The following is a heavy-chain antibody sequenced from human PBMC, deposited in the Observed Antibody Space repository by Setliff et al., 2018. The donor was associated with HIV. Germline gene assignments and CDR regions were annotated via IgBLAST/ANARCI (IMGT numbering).Heavy chain of an antibody. D-gene: IGHD2-2*01. V-gene: IGHV3-21*01. CDR2: ITSSGNYK. CDR3: TRSHSTRDAFDI. Sequence: GGSLRLSCAASGFTFSTYAMHWVRQAPGKGLEWVSSITSSGNYKSYADSVQGRFTISRDNATSALYLQMDSLRAEDTALYYCTRSHSTRDAFDIWGQGTMVTVSS. J-gene: IGHJ3*02. CDR1: GFTFSTYA.